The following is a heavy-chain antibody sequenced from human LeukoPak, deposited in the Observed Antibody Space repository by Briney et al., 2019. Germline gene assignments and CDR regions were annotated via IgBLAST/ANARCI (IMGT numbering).Heavy chain of an antibody. J-gene: IGHJ5*02. D-gene: IGHD1-26*01. CDR1: GGSVSSVGYN. Sequence: SDTLSLTCTVSGGSVSSVGYNWSWIRRHPGKGLEWIGYIYYSGSTYYNPSLKSRVTISVDTSKNQFSLKLSSVTAADTAVYYCARKGGATQVYNWFDPWGQGTLVTVSS. CDR3: ARKGGATQVYNWFDP. V-gene: IGHV4-31*03. CDR2: IYYSGST.